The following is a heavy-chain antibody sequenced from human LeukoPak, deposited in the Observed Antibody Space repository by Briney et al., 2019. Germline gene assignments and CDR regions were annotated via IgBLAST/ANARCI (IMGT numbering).Heavy chain of an antibody. V-gene: IGHV4-38-2*01. CDR3: ARRHYDFWSGYFGFDY. CDR1: GYSISSGYY. CDR2: IYHSGST. J-gene: IGHJ4*02. Sequence: SETLSLTCAVSGYSISSGYYWGWIRQPPGKGLEWIGSIYHSGSTYYNPPLKSRVTISVDTSKNQFSLKLSSVTAADTAVYYCARRHYDFWSGYFGFDYWGQGALVTVSS. D-gene: IGHD3-3*01.